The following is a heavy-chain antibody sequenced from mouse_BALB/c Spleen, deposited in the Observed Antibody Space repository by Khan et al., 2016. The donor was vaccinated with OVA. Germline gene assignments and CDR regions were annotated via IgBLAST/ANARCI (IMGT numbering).Heavy chain of an antibody. V-gene: IGHV3-6*02. D-gene: IGHD3-1*01. Sequence: EVQLQESGPGLVKPSQSLSLTCSVTGYSITSGYFWNWIRQFPGNKLEWMGYIRYDGNSNYNPSLKNRISITLAPSKNPFFLTLNSVTPEDTATYYCARGGSSGPAWFAYWGQGTLVTVSA. CDR1: GYSITSGYF. J-gene: IGHJ3*01. CDR3: ARGGSSGPAWFAY. CDR2: IRYDGNS.